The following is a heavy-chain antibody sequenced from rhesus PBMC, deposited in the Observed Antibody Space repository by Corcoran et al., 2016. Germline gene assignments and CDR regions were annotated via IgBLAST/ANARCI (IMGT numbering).Heavy chain of an antibody. CDR2: ISGSRTTT. D-gene: IGHD6-13*01. CDR3: ARLAGIAAVDY. CDR1: GYAISSGYY. V-gene: IGHV4-99*01. Sequence: QVQLQESGPGLVKPSETLSLTCAVSGYAISSGYYWGWIRQPPGEGLEYIGYISGSRTTTYYPPSLKSRVTISKAPSKIQFSLKLSSVTAAATAVYYCARLAGIAAVDYWGQGVLVTVSS. J-gene: IGHJ4*01.